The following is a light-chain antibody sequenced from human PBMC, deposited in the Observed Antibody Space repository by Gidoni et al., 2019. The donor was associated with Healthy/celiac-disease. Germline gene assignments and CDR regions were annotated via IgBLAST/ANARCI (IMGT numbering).Light chain of an antibody. CDR1: QSVSSSC. Sequence: APPPSWPGGARTPSCWTGQSVSSSCFASYHQKHRDPPPLLIIYGSSRATGIPPRFSGSGSWTNFTPPIISLVAEEFAVFYCQQYGSCPPCTFGQGTKVEIK. V-gene: IGKV3-20*01. CDR3: QQYGSCPPCT. J-gene: IGKJ1*01. CDR2: YGS.